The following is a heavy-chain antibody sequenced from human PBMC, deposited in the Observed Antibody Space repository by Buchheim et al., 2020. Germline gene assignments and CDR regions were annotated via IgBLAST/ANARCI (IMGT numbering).Heavy chain of an antibody. CDR2: ISYDGSNK. CDR3: AKNGAGYYMDV. Sequence: QVQLVESGGGVVQPGRSLRLSCAASGFTFSSYGMHWVRQAPGKGLEWVAVISYDGSNKYYADSVKGRFTISRDNSKNTLYLQMNSLRAEETAVYYCAKNGAGYYMDVWGKGTT. D-gene: IGHD2-8*01. V-gene: IGHV3-30*18. CDR1: GFTFSSYG. J-gene: IGHJ6*03.